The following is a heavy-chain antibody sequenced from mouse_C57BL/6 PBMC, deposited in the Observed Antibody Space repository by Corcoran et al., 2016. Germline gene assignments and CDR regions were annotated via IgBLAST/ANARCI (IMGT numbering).Heavy chain of an antibody. CDR3: ARKVSIYDGYYGY. Sequence: QIQLVQSGPELKKHGETVKISCKAAGYTFTTYGMSWVKQAPGKGLKWMGWINTYSGVPTYADDFKGRFAFSLETSASTAYLQINNLKNEDTATYFCARKVSIYDGYYGYWGQGTTLTVSS. V-gene: IGHV9-3*01. J-gene: IGHJ2*01. D-gene: IGHD2-3*01. CDR1: GYTFTTYG. CDR2: INTYSGVP.